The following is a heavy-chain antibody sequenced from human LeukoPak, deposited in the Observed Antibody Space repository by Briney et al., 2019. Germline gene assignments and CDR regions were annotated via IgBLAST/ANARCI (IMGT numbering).Heavy chain of an antibody. V-gene: IGHV3-72*01. D-gene: IGHD3-16*01. CDR3: ARSSVSSVRYFFDY. CDR1: GFTFSDHY. J-gene: IGHJ4*02. CDR2: TRNKANSYTT. Sequence: GGSLRLPCAASGFTFSDHYMDWVRQAPGKGLEWVGRTRNKANSYTTEYAASVKGRFTISRDDSKNSLYLQMNSLKTEDTAVYYCARSSVSSVRYFFDYWGQGTLVTVSS.